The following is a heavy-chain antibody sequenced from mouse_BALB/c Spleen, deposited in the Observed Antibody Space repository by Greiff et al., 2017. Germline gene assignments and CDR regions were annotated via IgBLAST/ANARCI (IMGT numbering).Heavy chain of an antibody. J-gene: IGHJ2*01. V-gene: IGHV14-3*02. CDR1: GFTFKDTY. Sequence: EVQLQQSGAELVKPGASVKLSCTASGFTFKDTYMHWVQQRPEQGLEWIGRIDPADGTTKYDPKFPGKATITADTSSNTAYLQLSSLTSEDTAVSDCAVMTAVGFDYWGQGTTLTVSS. D-gene: IGHD1-1*01. CDR2: IDPADGTT. CDR3: AVMTAVGFDY.